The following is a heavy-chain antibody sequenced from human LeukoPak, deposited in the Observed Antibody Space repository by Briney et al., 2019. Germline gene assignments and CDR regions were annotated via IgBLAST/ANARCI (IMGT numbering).Heavy chain of an antibody. CDR1: GYTFSTYD. J-gene: IGHJ4*02. V-gene: IGHV1-8*01. CDR3: ARRWTAMAKIGLDY. Sequence: ASVKVSCKASGYTFSTYDINWVRQAPGQGLEWMGWMNPKSGNTDYAREFQGRVTMTSDPSITTAYMELSSLKSEDTAVYYCARRWTAMAKIGLDYWGQGSLVTVSS. CDR2: MNPKSGNT. D-gene: IGHD5-24*01.